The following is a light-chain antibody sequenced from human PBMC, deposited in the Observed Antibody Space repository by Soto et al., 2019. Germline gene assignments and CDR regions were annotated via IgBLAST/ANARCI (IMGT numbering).Light chain of an antibody. CDR2: DTS. J-gene: IGKJ4*01. V-gene: IGKV3-11*01. Sequence: EIVLTQSRATLSLSPGKRATLSCRASQSVSNFLAWYQQKAGQAPRLLIYDTSNRAGGIPARFSGSGSGTDFTLTISSLEPEDFAVYYCQQRINWPLTFGGGTKVDIK. CDR3: QQRINWPLT. CDR1: QSVSNF.